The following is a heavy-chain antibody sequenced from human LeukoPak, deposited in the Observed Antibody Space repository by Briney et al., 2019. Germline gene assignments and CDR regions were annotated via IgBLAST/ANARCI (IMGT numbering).Heavy chain of an antibody. J-gene: IGHJ4*02. Sequence: PGGSLRLSCAASGFTFSDYTMNWVRQAPGKGLEWVSYISRNRKTITYADPVKGRLTISRDNAKNSLFLEMNSLRAEDTAIYYCARDQDWAFDYWGQGTLVTVSS. CDR1: GFTFSDYT. D-gene: IGHD3/OR15-3a*01. CDR3: ARDQDWAFDY. CDR2: ISRNRKTI. V-gene: IGHV3-48*01.